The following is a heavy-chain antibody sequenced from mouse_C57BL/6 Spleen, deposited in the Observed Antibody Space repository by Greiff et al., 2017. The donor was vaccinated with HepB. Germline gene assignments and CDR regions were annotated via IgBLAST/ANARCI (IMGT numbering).Heavy chain of an antibody. D-gene: IGHD2-4*01. Sequence: QVQLQQPGAELVMPGASVKLSCKASGYTFTSYWMHWVKQRPGQGLEWIGEIDPSDSYTNYNQKFKGKSTLTVDKSSSTAYMQLSSLTSEDSAVYYCARDYDPRRFAYWGQGTLVTVSA. J-gene: IGHJ3*01. CDR2: IDPSDSYT. CDR1: GYTFTSYW. V-gene: IGHV1-69*01. CDR3: ARDYDPRRFAY.